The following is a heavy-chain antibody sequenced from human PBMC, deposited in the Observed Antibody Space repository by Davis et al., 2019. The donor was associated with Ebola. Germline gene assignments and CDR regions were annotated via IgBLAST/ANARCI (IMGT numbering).Heavy chain of an antibody. CDR3: ARLRLVYYGMDV. J-gene: IGHJ6*02. Sequence: GESLNISCAASGFSFSSYGMHWVRQAPGKGLEWVAFISYDGSNKNYADSVKGRFTISRDNSKNTLYLQMNSLRAEDTAVYYCARLRLVYYGMDVWGQGTTVTVSS. D-gene: IGHD3-16*01. V-gene: IGHV3-30*03. CDR2: ISYDGSNK. CDR1: GFSFSSYG.